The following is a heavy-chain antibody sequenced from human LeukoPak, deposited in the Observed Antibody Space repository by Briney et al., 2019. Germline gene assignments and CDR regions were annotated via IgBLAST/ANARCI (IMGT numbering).Heavy chain of an antibody. Sequence: GGSLRLSCAASGFTFSSYSMNWVRQAPGKGLEWVSAISGSGGSTYYADSVKGRFTISRDNSKNTLYLQMNSLRAEDTAVYYCAKLYRDYGDYLLVDYWGQGTLVTVSS. CDR1: GFTFSSYS. J-gene: IGHJ4*02. CDR2: ISGSGGST. V-gene: IGHV3-23*01. CDR3: AKLYRDYGDYLLVDY. D-gene: IGHD4-17*01.